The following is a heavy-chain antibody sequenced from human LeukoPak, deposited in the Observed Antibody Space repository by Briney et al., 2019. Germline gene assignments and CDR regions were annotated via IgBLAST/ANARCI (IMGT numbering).Heavy chain of an antibody. J-gene: IGHJ4*02. D-gene: IGHD3-10*01. CDR2: TSNSGYP. CDR1: GGSIRTSEYH. V-gene: IGHV4-31*03. CDR3: AREPTQPLRFGEFHPFDN. Sequence: SETLSLTCTVSGGSIRTSEYHWTWIRQHPGKGLEWIGYTSNSGYPDSNPSLKSRVTISLDTSKNQFSLKLSSVTAADTAVYYCAREPTQPLRFGEFHPFDNWGQGTLVTVSS.